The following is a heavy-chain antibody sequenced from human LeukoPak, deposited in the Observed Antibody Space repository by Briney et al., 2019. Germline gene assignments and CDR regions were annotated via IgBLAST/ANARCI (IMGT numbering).Heavy chain of an antibody. CDR1: GFTFSSYG. CDR3: ARDLHYYDSSGRDY. J-gene: IGHJ4*02. CDR2: IRYDGSNK. V-gene: IGHV3-30*02. Sequence: GGSLRLSCAASGFTFSSYGMHWVRQAPGKGLEWVAFIRYDGSNKYYADSVKGRFTISRDNSKNTLYLQMNSLRAEDTAVYYCARDLHYYDSSGRDYWGQGTLVTVSS. D-gene: IGHD3-22*01.